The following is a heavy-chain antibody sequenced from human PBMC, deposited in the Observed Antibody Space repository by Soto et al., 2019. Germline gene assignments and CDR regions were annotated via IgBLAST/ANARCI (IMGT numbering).Heavy chain of an antibody. CDR1: GFTFNHYG. CDR3: AREVGGHAGLQGRFDY. D-gene: IGHD1-26*01. V-gene: IGHV3-33*01. CDR2: IWYDGSNT. J-gene: IGHJ4*02. Sequence: QVQLVESGGGVVQPGRSLRLSCAASGFTFNHYGMHWVRQAPGKGLEWVAIIWYDGSNTYYADAVKGRFTISRDDSKNSLYLQMNSLRDDDTAMYYCAREVGGHAGLQGRFDYWGQGTPVTVSS.